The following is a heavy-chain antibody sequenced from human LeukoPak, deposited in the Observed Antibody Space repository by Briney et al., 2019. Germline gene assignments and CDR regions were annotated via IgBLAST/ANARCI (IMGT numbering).Heavy chain of an antibody. V-gene: IGHV1-69*05. CDR3: ASPYYYGSGSWGLDY. J-gene: IGHJ4*02. CDR1: GGTSSSYA. Sequence: SVKVSCKASGGTSSSYAISWVRQAPGQGLEWMGGIIPIFGTANYAQKFQGRVTITTDESTSTAYMELSSLKSEDTAVYYCASPYYYGSGSWGLDYWGQGTLVTVSS. CDR2: IIPIFGTA. D-gene: IGHD3-10*01.